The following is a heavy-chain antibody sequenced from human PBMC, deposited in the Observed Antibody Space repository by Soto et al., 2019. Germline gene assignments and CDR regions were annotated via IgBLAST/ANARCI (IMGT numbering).Heavy chain of an antibody. V-gene: IGHV4-59*08. D-gene: IGHD3-3*01. Sequence: SETLSLTCTVSGGSISSYYWSWIRQPPGKGLEWIGYIYYSGSTNYNPSLKSRVTISVDTSKNQFSLKLSSVTAADTAVYYCARRSGSLQYYYYYYMDVWGKGTTVTVSS. CDR3: ARRSGSLQYYYYYYMDV. J-gene: IGHJ6*03. CDR2: IYYSGST. CDR1: GGSISSYY.